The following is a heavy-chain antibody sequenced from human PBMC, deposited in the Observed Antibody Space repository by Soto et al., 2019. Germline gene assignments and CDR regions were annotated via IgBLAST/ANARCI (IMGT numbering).Heavy chain of an antibody. J-gene: IGHJ4*02. Sequence: GGSLRLSCAASGFTFSSYAMHWVRQAPGKGLEYVSAISSNGGSTYYANSVKGRFTISRDNSKNTLYLQMGSLRAEDMAVHYCARGTYDFWSGYSYWGQGTLVTVSS. V-gene: IGHV3-64*01. CDR2: ISSNGGST. CDR1: GFTFSSYA. D-gene: IGHD3-3*01. CDR3: ARGTYDFWSGYSY.